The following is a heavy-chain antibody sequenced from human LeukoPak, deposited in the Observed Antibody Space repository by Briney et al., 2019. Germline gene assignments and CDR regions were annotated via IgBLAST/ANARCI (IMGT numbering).Heavy chain of an antibody. V-gene: IGHV1-2*02. CDR1: GYTFTDYY. CDR3: ARGADGSSIAAPPDLEFDY. J-gene: IGHJ4*02. Sequence: ASVKVSCKASGYTFTDYYMHWVRQAPGQGLEWMGWINPNSGGTNYAQKFQGRVTMTRDTSISTAYMELSRLRSDDTAVYYCARGADGSSIAAPPDLEFDYWGQGTLVTVSS. D-gene: IGHD6-6*01. CDR2: INPNSGGT.